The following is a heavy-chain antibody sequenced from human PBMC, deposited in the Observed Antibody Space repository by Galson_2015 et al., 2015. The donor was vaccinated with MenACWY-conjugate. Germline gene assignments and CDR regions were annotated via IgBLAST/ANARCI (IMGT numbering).Heavy chain of an antibody. CDR2: INSDGSST. V-gene: IGHV3-74*01. CDR1: GFTFSSYW. J-gene: IGHJ4*02. D-gene: IGHD2-2*01. CDR3: AVYCSSTRGYGASGGY. Sequence: SLRLSCAASGFTFSSYWMHWVRQAPGKGLVWVSLINSDGSSTSYADSVKGRFTISRDNAKNTLYLQMNSLRAEDTAVYYCAVYCSSTRGYGASGGYWGQGTLVTVSS.